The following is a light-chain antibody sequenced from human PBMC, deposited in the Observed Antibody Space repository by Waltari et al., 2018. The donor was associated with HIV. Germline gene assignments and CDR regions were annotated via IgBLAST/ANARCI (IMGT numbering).Light chain of an antibody. CDR3: CSYAGSYTDYV. V-gene: IGLV2-11*01. Sequence: QSALTQPRSVSGSPGQSVTISCTGSSTDVGGYNYVSWYQQHPGKAPKLIIYDVIKRPSGVPDRFSGSKSGNTASLTISGLQAEDEADYCCCSYAGSYTDYVFGTGTKVTVL. CDR1: STDVGGYNY. J-gene: IGLJ1*01. CDR2: DVI.